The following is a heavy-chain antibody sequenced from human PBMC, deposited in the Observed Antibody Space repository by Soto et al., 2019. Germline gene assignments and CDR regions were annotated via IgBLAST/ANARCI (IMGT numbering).Heavy chain of an antibody. CDR2: ISSSSSYI. D-gene: IGHD3-10*01. Sequence: LRLSCAASGFTFSSYSMNWVRQAPGKGLEWVSSISSSSSYIYYADSVKGRFTISRDNAKNSLYLQMNSLRAEDTAVYYCARDLDYYGSGSYDAFDIWGQGTMVTVSS. V-gene: IGHV3-21*01. CDR1: GFTFSSYS. CDR3: ARDLDYYGSGSYDAFDI. J-gene: IGHJ3*02.